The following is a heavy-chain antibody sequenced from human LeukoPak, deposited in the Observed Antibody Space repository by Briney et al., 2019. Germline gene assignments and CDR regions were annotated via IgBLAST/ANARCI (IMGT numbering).Heavy chain of an antibody. V-gene: IGHV3-53*01. J-gene: IGHJ4*02. CDR3: VRLYDDYTNGHFDS. CDR2: IYSGGST. Sequence: GGSLRLSCAASGFTVSSNYMSWVRQAPGKGLEWVSVIYSGGSTYYADSVKGRFTISRDNAKNSLSLQMNSLRAEDSAVYYCVRLYDDYTNGHFDSWGQGTLVTVSS. CDR1: GFTVSSNY. D-gene: IGHD4-11*01.